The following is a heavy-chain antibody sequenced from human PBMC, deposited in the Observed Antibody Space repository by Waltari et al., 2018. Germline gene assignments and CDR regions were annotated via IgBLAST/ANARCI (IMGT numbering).Heavy chain of an antibody. Sequence: QVQLQESGPGLVKPSETLSLTCTVSGGSISSYYWSGIRQPPGKGLEWIGYIYSSGGTNYHPSLKSRVIISVVTSKNQFSLKVRSMTAGDTAVYYCARDRGYQDYWGQGTLVTVSS. J-gene: IGHJ4*02. CDR1: GGSISSYY. CDR3: ARDRGYQDY. D-gene: IGHD3-10*01. CDR2: IYSSGGT. V-gene: IGHV4-59*01.